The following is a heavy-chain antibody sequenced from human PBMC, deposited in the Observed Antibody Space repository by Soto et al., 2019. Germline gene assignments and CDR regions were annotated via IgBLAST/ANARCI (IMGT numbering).Heavy chain of an antibody. CDR1: GFTFSASA. V-gene: IGHV3-73*01. CDR2: IRSKSNNYAT. J-gene: IGHJ4*02. Sequence: GGSLRLSCATSGFTFSASAMHWVRQVSGKGLEWIGRIRSKSNNYATTYAASVKGRFTISRDDSENTVYLQMNSLRTEDTAIYYCTKQIYGGNSWGQGTLVTVSS. D-gene: IGHD4-17*01. CDR3: TKQIYGGNS.